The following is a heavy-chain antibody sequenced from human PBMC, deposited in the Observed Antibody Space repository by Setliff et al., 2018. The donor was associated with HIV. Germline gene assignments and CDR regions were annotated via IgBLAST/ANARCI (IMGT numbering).Heavy chain of an antibody. J-gene: IGHJ3*02. Sequence: PSETLSLTCTVTGYSISSGYYWAWIRQPPGKGLEWIGYIYHAGNTYYNPSLKSRVTISVDTSKNQISLRLNSLTVADTAVYYCARGTTLNVVPDAFDIWGQGTMVTVS. CDR3: ARGTTLNVVPDAFDI. V-gene: IGHV4-38-2*02. CDR2: IYHAGNT. D-gene: IGHD4-17*01. CDR1: GYSISSGYY.